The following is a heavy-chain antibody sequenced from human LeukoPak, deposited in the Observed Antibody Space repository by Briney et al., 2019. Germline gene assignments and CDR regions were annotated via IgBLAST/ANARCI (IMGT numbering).Heavy chain of an antibody. J-gene: IGHJ4*02. V-gene: IGHV3-23*01. Sequence: GGSLRLSCVASGFTFRGYAMSWVRQAPGKGLEWVSSINDGGGITYYTESVKGRFTISRDNSKNTLYLQMNSLRAEDTAVYYCAKVTPEYYDFWSGHDYWGQGTLVTVSS. CDR1: GFTFRGYA. D-gene: IGHD3-3*01. CDR3: AKVTPEYYDFWSGHDY. CDR2: INDGGGIT.